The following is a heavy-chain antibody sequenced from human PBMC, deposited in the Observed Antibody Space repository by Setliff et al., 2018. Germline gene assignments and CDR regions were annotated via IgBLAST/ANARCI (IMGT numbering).Heavy chain of an antibody. CDR2: IYPAGST. V-gene: IGHV4-38-2*01. CDR1: GYSISSGYY. D-gene: IGHD2-21*02. J-gene: IGHJ3*02. CDR3: VRHPCGGDCYWPIDI. Sequence: SSETLSLTCDVSGYSISSGYYWGWIRQPPGKGLEWIGSIYPAGSTYYSPSLESRVTISVDTSKNQFSLKLSSVTAADTAVYYCVRHPCGGDCYWPIDIWGQGTMVTVSS.